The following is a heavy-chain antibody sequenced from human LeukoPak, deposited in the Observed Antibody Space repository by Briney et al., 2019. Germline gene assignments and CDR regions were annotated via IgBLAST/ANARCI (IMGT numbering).Heavy chain of an antibody. Sequence: SETLSLTCTVSGASIRTYYWSWIRQHPGKGLEWIGYVSYSGSTYYNPSLKSRVSISVDTSKNQFSLRLSSVTAADTAVYHCARDSGSWWFDYWGQGTLVTVSS. CDR2: VSYSGST. CDR3: ARDSGSWWFDY. CDR1: GASIRTYY. V-gene: IGHV4-31*03. J-gene: IGHJ4*02. D-gene: IGHD6-13*01.